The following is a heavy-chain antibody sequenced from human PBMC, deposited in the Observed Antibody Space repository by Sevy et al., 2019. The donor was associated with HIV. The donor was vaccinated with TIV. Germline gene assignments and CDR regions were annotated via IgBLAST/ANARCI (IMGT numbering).Heavy chain of an antibody. D-gene: IGHD6-19*01. CDR1: GFTFDDYA. CDR2: LSWNSGTI. J-gene: IGHJ3*01. Sequence: GGSLRLSCAASGFTFDDYAIHWVRQAPGKGLEWVSGLSWNSGTIDYADSVKGRFTISRDNAKKSPYLQMNSLRTEDTAWYYCAKGAGQWLGDAFDVWGQGTMVTVSS. V-gene: IGHV3-9*01. CDR3: AKGAGQWLGDAFDV.